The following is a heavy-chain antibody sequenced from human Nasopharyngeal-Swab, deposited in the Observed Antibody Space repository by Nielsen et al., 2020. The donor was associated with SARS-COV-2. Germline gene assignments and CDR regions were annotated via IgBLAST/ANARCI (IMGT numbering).Heavy chain of an antibody. J-gene: IGHJ4*02. V-gene: IGHV1-69*04. CDR1: GGTFSSYA. Sequence: SVKVSCKASGGTFSSYAISWVRQAPRQGLEWMGRIIPILGIANYAQKFQGRVTITADKSTSTAYMELSSLRSEDTAVYYCARDVGFSAPDWGQGTLVTVSS. D-gene: IGHD3-10*01. CDR2: IIPILGIA. CDR3: ARDVGFSAPD.